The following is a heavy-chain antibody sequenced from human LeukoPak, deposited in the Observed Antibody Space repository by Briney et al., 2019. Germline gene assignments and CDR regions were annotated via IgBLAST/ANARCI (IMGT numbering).Heavy chain of an antibody. J-gene: IGHJ6*03. Sequence: GRSLRLSCAASGFTFSSYGMHWVRQAPGKGLEWVAVIWYDGSNKYYADSVKGRFTISRDNSKNTLYLQMNSLRAEDTAVYYCARAPEGYCSSTSCYYYYYMDVWGKGTTVTVSS. V-gene: IGHV3-33*01. CDR1: GFTFSSYG. CDR3: ARAPEGYCSSTSCYYYYYMDV. CDR2: IWYDGSNK. D-gene: IGHD2-2*01.